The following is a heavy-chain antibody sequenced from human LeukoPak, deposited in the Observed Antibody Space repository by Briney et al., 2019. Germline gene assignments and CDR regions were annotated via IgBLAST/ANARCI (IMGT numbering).Heavy chain of an antibody. V-gene: IGHV3-30-3*01. CDR3: ASLNGNLFDY. CDR1: GFTFSSYW. J-gene: IGHJ4*02. CDR2: ISYDGSNK. D-gene: IGHD4-23*01. Sequence: PGGSLRLSCAASGFTFSSYWMNWARQAPGKGLEWVAVISYDGSNKYYADSVKGRFTISRDNSKNTLYLQMNSLRAEDTAVYYCASLNGNLFDYWGQGTLVTVSS.